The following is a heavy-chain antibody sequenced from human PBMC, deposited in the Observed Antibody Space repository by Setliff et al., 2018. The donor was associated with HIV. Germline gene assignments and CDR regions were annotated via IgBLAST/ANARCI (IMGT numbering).Heavy chain of an antibody. V-gene: IGHV3-7*01. CDR1: GFTFSTYW. CDR3: ARNYDSSGYPFDN. CDR2: IKEDGGGK. D-gene: IGHD3-22*01. J-gene: IGHJ4*02. Sequence: GGSLRLSCAASGFTFSTYWMSWVRQSPGKGLEWVANIKEDGGGKYYMDSVKGRFTISRDNSKNTLYLQMNSLRAEDTAVYYCARNYDSSGYPFDNWGQGTLVTVSS.